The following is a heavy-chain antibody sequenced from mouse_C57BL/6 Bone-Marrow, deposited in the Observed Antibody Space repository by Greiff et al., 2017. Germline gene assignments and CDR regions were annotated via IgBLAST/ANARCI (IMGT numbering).Heavy chain of an antibody. V-gene: IGHV5-9-1*02. D-gene: IGHD2-4*01. Sequence: EVKLMESGEGLVKPGGSLKLSCAASGFTFSSYAMSWVRQPPEKRLEWVAYISSGGDYIYYADTVKGRFTISRDNARNTLYLQMSSLKSEDTAMYYCTRFYYDYDYWYFDVWGTGTTVTVSS. CDR1: GFTFSSYA. CDR2: ISSGGDYI. CDR3: TRFYYDYDYWYFDV. J-gene: IGHJ1*03.